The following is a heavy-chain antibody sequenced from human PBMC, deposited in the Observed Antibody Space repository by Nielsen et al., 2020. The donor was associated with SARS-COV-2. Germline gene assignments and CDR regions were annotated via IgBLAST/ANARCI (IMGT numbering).Heavy chain of an antibody. V-gene: IGHV1-46*01. J-gene: IGHJ5*02. CDR1: GYTFTSYY. CDR2: INPSGGST. D-gene: IGHD6-19*01. Sequence: ASVKVSCKASGYTFTSYYMHWVRQAPGQGLEWMGIINPSGGSTSYAQKFQGRVTMTRDTSTSTVYMELSSLRSEDTAVYYCAREGADDSSAGDAYWFDPWGQGTLVTVSS. CDR3: AREGADDSSAGDAYWFDP.